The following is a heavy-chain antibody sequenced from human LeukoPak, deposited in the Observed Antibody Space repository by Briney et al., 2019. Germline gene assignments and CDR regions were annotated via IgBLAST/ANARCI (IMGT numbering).Heavy chain of an antibody. CDR1: GGSISSYY. Sequence: SETLSLTCTVSGGSISSYYWSWIRQPPGKGLEWIGYIYYSGSTNYNPSLKSRVTISVDTSKNQFSLKLSSVTAADTAVYYCARGVHSGLYARRKRDWYFDLWGRGTLVTVSS. CDR3: ARGVHSGLYARRKRDWYFDL. CDR2: IYYSGST. D-gene: IGHD6-19*01. J-gene: IGHJ2*01. V-gene: IGHV4-59*12.